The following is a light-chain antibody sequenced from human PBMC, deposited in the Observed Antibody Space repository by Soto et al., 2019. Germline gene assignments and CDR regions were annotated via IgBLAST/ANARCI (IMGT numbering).Light chain of an antibody. CDR2: AAS. CDR1: QTVSSSF. CDR3: QQRSNWPIT. V-gene: IGKV3D-20*02. J-gene: IGKJ5*01. Sequence: EIVLTQSPGTLSLSPGERATLSCRASQTVSSSFLAWYQQTPGQAPRLLIYAASNRATGIPDRFSGSGSGTDFTLTINNLDPEDFAVYYCQQRSNWPITFGQGTRLEIK.